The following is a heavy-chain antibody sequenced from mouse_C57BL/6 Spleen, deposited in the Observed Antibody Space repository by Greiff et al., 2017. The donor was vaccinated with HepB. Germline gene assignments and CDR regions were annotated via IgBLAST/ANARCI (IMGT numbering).Heavy chain of an antibody. CDR2: IRNKANGYTT. V-gene: IGHV7-3*01. J-gene: IGHJ1*03. D-gene: IGHD2-1*01. Sequence: EVKLVDSGGGLVQPGGSLSLSCAASGFTFTDYYMSWVRQPPGKALEWLGFIRNKANGYTTEYSASVKGRFTISRDNSQSILYLQMNALRAEDSATYYCARYYGNYDWYFDVWGTGTTVTVSS. CDR1: GFTFTDYY. CDR3: ARYYGNYDWYFDV.